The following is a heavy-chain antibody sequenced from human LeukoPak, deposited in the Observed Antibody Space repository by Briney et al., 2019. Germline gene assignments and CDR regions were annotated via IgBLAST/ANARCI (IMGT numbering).Heavy chain of an antibody. Sequence: GASVKVSRKSSGYTFTKSDYIHWVRQAPGQGLEWMGIINPSDGTTFYAQKFQGRVTLTRDTSTNTVFMELSSLRSDDTAVFYCARGPTDMDFDYWGQGSLVTVSS. CDR3: ARGPTDMDFDY. J-gene: IGHJ4*02. V-gene: IGHV1-46*01. CDR1: GYTFTKSDY. CDR2: INPSDGTT.